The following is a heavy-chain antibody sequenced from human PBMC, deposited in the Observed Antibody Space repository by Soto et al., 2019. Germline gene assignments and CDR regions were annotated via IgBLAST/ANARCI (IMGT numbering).Heavy chain of an antibody. D-gene: IGHD1-26*01. V-gene: IGHV4-30-2*01. Sequence: SETLSLTCAVSGGSISSGGSSWSWIRQPPGQGLEWIGYVYHTGNTHYNPSLKSRVTISVDRSKNQFSLKLNSVTAADTAVYYCARHSDYLDYWGQGALVTVSS. CDR2: VYHTGNT. CDR3: ARHSDYLDY. CDR1: GGSISSGGSS. J-gene: IGHJ4*02.